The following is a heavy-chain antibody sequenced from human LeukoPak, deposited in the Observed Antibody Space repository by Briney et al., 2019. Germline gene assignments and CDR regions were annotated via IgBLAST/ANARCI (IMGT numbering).Heavy chain of an antibody. CDR3: STDWNGRRFTIGDY. D-gene: IGHD3-9*01. V-gene: IGHV3-15*01. CDR2: ITSKAYGGTT. CDR1: GFTFSDAW. J-gene: IGHJ4*02. Sequence: GGSLRLSCAASGFTFSDAWMGWVRQAPGRGLEWVGRITSKAYGGTTDYAAPLKGRFSVSRDDSKNMLYLQMNSLRAEDTAVYYCSTDWNGRRFTIGDYWGQGTLVTVSS.